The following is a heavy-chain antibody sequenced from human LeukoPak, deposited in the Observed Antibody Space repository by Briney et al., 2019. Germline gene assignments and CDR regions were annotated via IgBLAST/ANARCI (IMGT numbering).Heavy chain of an antibody. Sequence: QPSQTLSLTCTVSGGSISSGSYYWSWIRQPAGKGLGWIGRIYTSGSTNYNPSLKSRVTISVDTSKNQFSLKLSSVTAADTAVYYCARGGGSGWYFDLWGRGTLVTVSS. V-gene: IGHV4-61*02. CDR1: GGSISSGSYY. CDR2: IYTSGST. J-gene: IGHJ2*01. D-gene: IGHD3-16*01. CDR3: ARGGGSGWYFDL.